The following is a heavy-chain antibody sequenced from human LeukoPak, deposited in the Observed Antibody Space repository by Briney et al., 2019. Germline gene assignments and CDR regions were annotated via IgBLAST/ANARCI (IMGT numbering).Heavy chain of an antibody. J-gene: IGHJ6*02. V-gene: IGHV3-74*01. Sequence: GGSLRLSCVASGFTFSSYWMHWVRQDPRKGLVWVSRINGDGRNINYADSVRGRFTISRDNAKNTLYLQMNTLRVEDTAVYYCAKDRVAAGDSFFYYYYGMDVWGLGTTVTVSS. CDR2: INGDGRNI. CDR3: AKDRVAAGDSFFYYYYGMDV. CDR1: GFTFSSYW. D-gene: IGHD6-13*01.